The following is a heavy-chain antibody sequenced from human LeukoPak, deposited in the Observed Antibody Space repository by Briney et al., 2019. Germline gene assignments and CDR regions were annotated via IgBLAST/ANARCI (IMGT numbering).Heavy chain of an antibody. CDR3: ARSPWGIAAAGH. V-gene: IGHV4-61*01. CDR2: ISYSGST. J-gene: IGHJ4*02. CDR1: GGSVSSGSYF. D-gene: IGHD6-13*01. Sequence: SETLSLTCSVSGGSVSSGSYFWRSIRQPPGKGVEWIGYISYSGSTNYNPSLKSRVTISVDTSKNQFSLKLSSVTAADTAVFYCARSPWGIAAAGHWGQGTLVTVFS.